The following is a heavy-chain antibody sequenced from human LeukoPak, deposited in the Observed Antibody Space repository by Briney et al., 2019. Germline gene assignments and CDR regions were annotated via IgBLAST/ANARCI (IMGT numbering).Heavy chain of an antibody. CDR1: GFTFSSYG. D-gene: IGHD3-10*01. CDR3: ARAALRGTYFDY. CDR2: IWYDGSNK. V-gene: IGHV3-33*01. Sequence: GGSLRLSCAASGFTFSSYGMHWVRQAPGKGLEWVAVIWYDGSNKYYADSVKGRFTISRDNSKNTLYLQMNSLRAEDTAVYYCARAALRGTYFDYWGQGTLVTVSS. J-gene: IGHJ4*02.